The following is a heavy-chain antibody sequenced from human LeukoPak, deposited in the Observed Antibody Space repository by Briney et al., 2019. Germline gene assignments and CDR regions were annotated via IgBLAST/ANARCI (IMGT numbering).Heavy chain of an antibody. D-gene: IGHD3-22*01. CDR2: ISGSGGST. Sequence: TGGSLRLSCAASGFTFSSYAMSWVRQAPGKGLEWVSAISGSGGSTYYVDSVKGRFTISRDNSKNTLYLQMNSLRAEDTAVYYCAKDGDYYDSSGYYYVYFEFDYWGQGTLVTVSS. CDR1: GFTFSSYA. CDR3: AKDGDYYDSSGYYYVYFEFDY. V-gene: IGHV3-23*01. J-gene: IGHJ4*02.